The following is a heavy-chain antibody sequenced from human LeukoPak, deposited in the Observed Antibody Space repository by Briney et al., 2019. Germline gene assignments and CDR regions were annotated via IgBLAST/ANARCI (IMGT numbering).Heavy chain of an antibody. CDR1: GFTFTTYW. D-gene: IGHD5-24*01. CDR3: AKSGYNRFDY. Sequence: QPGGSLRLSCAASGFTFTTYWMSWVRQAPGKGLEWVSSISGSGSGGSTYYADSVKGRFTISRDNSKNTLYLQMNSLRAEDTAVYYRAKSGYNRFDYWGQGTLVTVSS. V-gene: IGHV3-23*01. J-gene: IGHJ4*02. CDR2: ISGSGSGGST.